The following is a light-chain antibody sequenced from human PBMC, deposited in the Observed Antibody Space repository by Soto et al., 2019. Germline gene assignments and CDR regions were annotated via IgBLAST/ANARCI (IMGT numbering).Light chain of an antibody. Sequence: QSVLTQPPSASGTPGQRVTISCSGSSSNIRSNPVNWYQQLPGTAPKLLIYSNNQRPSGVPDRFSGSKSGTSASLAISGLQSEDEAGSYCAAWDNSLNGYVVFGGGTKVTVL. J-gene: IGLJ2*01. CDR1: SSNIRSNP. V-gene: IGLV1-44*01. CDR3: AAWDNSLNGYVV. CDR2: SNN.